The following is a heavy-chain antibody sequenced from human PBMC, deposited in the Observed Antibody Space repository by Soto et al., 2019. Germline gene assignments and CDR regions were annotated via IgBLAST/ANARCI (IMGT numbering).Heavy chain of an antibody. CDR1: GFTFRSFT. Sequence: GGSLRLSCEAFGFTFRSFTMNWVRQAPGKGLEWVSTISSNSAYIYYTDALRGRFTISRDNAKNSLHLQMNSLRAEDTAVYYCTRDASRDSSARGWFDPWGPGTLVTVSS. V-gene: IGHV3-21*01. D-gene: IGHD6-13*01. J-gene: IGHJ5*02. CDR2: ISSNSAYI. CDR3: TRDASRDSSARGWFDP.